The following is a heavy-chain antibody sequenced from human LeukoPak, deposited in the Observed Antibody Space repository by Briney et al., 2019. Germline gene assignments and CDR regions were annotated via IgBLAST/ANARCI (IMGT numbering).Heavy chain of an antibody. J-gene: IGHJ4*02. CDR3: ATKRGGYNYYFDY. D-gene: IGHD5-24*01. Sequence: PSETLSLTCTVSGGSISSSSYYWGWIRQPPGKGLEWIGSTYYSGSTYYNPSLKSRVTISVDTSKNQFSLKLSSVTAADTAVYYCATKRGGYNYYFDYWGQGTLVTVSS. CDR2: TYYSGST. CDR1: GGSISSSSYY. V-gene: IGHV4-39*01.